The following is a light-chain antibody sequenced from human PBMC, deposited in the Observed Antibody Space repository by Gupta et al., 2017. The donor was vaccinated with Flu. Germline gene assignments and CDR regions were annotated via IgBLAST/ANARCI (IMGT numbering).Light chain of an antibody. CDR2: DTS. J-gene: IGKJ1*01. CDR1: QSVRRY. Sequence: PATLSWSAWERAPRSCWASQSVRRYLAWYQQKPGQAPRLLIYDTSNRANGIPARFSGSGSGTEFTLTISSREPEDFAVYCCQHRSNCPWTFGQGTKVEIK. CDR3: QHRSNCPWT. V-gene: IGKV3-11*01.